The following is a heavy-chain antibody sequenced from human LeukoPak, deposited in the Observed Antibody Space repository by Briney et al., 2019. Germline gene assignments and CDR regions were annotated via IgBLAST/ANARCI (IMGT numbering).Heavy chain of an antibody. CDR2: ISSDGGFT. D-gene: IGHD6-6*01. J-gene: IGHJ4*02. Sequence: GGSLRLSCSASGFTFSSYAFHWVRQAPGKGLEYVSGISSDGGFTDYADSLKGRFTISRDNSKNTLYLQMSSLRAEDTAVYYCVNGRPSDHFDHWGQGTLVTVSS. V-gene: IGHV3-64D*09. CDR3: VNGRPSDHFDH. CDR1: GFTFSSYA.